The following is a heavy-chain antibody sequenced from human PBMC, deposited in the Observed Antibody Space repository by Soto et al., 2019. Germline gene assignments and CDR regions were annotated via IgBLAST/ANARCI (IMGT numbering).Heavy chain of an antibody. J-gene: IGHJ4*02. CDR3: ARSRGGYFDY. CDR1: GGSISSYY. D-gene: IGHD3-22*01. V-gene: IGHV4-59*01. Sequence: SETLSLTCTVSGGSISSYYWSWIRQSPGKGLEWVAYISHTGTTDYNPSLKSRLTISLDTSKNQFSLKLTSVTAADTAVYYCARSRGGYFDYWGQGTLVTVSS. CDR2: ISHTGTT.